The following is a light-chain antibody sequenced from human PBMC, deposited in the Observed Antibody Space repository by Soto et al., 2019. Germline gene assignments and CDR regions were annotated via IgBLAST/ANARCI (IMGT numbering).Light chain of an antibody. Sequence: QPVLTQSSSASASPGSSVKLTCTLSSGHSSYIIAWHQQQPGKAPRYLMKLEGSGSYNKGSGVPDRFSGSSSGADRYLTISNLQFEDEADYYCETWDSNTRVFGGGTNLTVL. CDR1: SGHSSYI. CDR2: LEGSGSY. J-gene: IGLJ3*02. V-gene: IGLV4-60*02. CDR3: ETWDSNTRV.